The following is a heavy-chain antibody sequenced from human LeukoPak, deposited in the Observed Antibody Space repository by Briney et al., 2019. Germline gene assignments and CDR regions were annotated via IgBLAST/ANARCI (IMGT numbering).Heavy chain of an antibody. CDR1: GFTFSSYA. Sequence: GGSLRLSCAASGFTFSSYAIHWARQAPGKGLEWVADILNDGSNEFYADSVKGRFTISRDNSKNTLYLQMNSLRAEDTAVYYCAREGIAVAANYYYYGMDVWGQGTTVTVSS. CDR2: ILNDGSNE. J-gene: IGHJ6*02. V-gene: IGHV3-30*14. D-gene: IGHD6-19*01. CDR3: AREGIAVAANYYYYGMDV.